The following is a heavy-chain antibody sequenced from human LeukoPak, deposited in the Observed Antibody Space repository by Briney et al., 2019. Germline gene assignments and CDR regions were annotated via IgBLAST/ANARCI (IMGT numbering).Heavy chain of an antibody. CDR1: GXTFSNYV. D-gene: IGHD4-17*01. V-gene: IGHV3-23*01. CDR3: AKDGDQLTVTKLDY. CDR2: ISASGGST. J-gene: IGHJ4*02. Sequence: PGGSLRLSCAASGXTFSNYVMSWVRQAPGKGLEWVSGISASGGSTYYADSVKGRFTISRDNSKNTLYLEMNNLRAEDTAVFYCAKDGDQLTVTKLDYWGQGTLVTVSS.